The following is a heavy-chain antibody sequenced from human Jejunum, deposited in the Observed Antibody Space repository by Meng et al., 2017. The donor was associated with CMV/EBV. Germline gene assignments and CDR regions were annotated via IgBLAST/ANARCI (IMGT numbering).Heavy chain of an antibody. Sequence: ASGLSFSSFGMRWVRQAPGKGLEWVAYIRYDLATKYYVDSVKGRFTISRDNSRNSVSLQMNSLRDDDTAIYYCAKQGDPSAYFFDFWGEGTMVTVSS. J-gene: IGHJ4*02. CDR1: GLSFSSFG. CDR2: IRYDLATK. CDR3: AKQGDPSAYFFDF. D-gene: IGHD3-10*01. V-gene: IGHV3-30*02.